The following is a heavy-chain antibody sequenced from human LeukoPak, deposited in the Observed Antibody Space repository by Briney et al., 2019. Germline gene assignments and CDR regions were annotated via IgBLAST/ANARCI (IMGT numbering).Heavy chain of an antibody. J-gene: IGHJ4*02. D-gene: IGHD1-26*01. CDR1: GFTFSNYA. CDR2: ISGSGGST. Sequence: PGGSLRLSCVASGFTFSNYAMHWVRQAPGKGLEWVSTISGSGGSTYYADSVKGRFTISRDNSKNTLYVQMNSLRAEDTAVYYCAKDYYRGYFDYWGQGTLVTASS. V-gene: IGHV3-23*01. CDR3: AKDYYRGYFDY.